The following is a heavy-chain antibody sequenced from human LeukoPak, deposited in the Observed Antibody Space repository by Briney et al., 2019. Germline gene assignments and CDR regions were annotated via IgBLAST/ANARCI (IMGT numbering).Heavy chain of an antibody. D-gene: IGHD3-10*01. J-gene: IGHJ4*02. CDR3: ARDGSGSLFSGNFVY. Sequence: GGSLRLSCAASGFTFSSYAMHWVRQAPGKGLEWVAVISYDGSNKYYADSVKGRFTISRDNSKNTLYLQMNSLRAEDTAVYYCARDGSGSLFSGNFVYWGQGTLVTVSS. V-gene: IGHV3-30-3*01. CDR1: GFTFSSYA. CDR2: ISYDGSNK.